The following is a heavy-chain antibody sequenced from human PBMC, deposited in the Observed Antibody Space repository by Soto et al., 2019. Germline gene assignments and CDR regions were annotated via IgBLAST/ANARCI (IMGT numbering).Heavy chain of an antibody. D-gene: IGHD6-13*01. Sequence: GASVKVSCKTSGFTFSNSAMQWVRQARGQRLEWIGWIVVGSGSTIYAQKFRERVTISRDNSDNTVFLQMNSLRADDTAIYYCAKGSSSYFNYYHALDVWGQGTAVTVSS. V-gene: IGHV1-58*02. CDR1: GFTFSNSA. CDR2: IVVGSGST. J-gene: IGHJ6*02. CDR3: AKGSSSYFNYYHALDV.